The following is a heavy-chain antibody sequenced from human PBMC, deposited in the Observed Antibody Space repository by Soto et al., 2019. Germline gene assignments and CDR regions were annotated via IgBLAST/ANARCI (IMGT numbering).Heavy chain of an antibody. CDR3: ATPMPSIAADDSPPDH. Sequence: VGSLRLSCAASVFTFSSYAMHWVRHSPGKGLEWVAVISYDGSNKYYADSVKGRFTISRDNSKNTLYLKMNSLRAEDTAVYYCATPMPSIAADDSPPDHWGQGTLCTVSS. CDR1: VFTFSSYA. CDR2: ISYDGSNK. J-gene: IGHJ4*02. V-gene: IGHV3-30-3*01. D-gene: IGHD6-13*01.